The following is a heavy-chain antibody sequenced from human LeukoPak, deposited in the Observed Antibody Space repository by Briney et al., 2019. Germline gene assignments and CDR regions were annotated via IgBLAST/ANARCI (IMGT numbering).Heavy chain of an antibody. CDR3: ARWASGSYDY. CDR2: INTNSGGT. V-gene: IGHV1-2*02. Sequence: GASVKVSCKASGYTFTSYGISWVRQAPGQGLEWMGWINTNSGGTNYAQKFQGRVTMTRDTSISTAYMELSRLRSDDTAVYYCARWASGSYDYWGQGTLVTVSS. CDR1: GYTFTSYG. D-gene: IGHD1-26*01. J-gene: IGHJ4*02.